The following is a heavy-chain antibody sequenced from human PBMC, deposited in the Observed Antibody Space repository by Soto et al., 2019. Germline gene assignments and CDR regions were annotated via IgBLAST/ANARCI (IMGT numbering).Heavy chain of an antibody. CDR2: IIPIFGTA. CDR3: ATFGGATDLYYYYGMDV. J-gene: IGHJ6*02. V-gene: IGHV1-69*13. D-gene: IGHD2-15*01. Sequence: SVKVSCKASGGTFSSYAISWVRQAPGQGLEWMGGIIPIFGTANYAQKFQGRVTITADESTSTAYMELSSLRSEDTAVYYCATFGGATDLYYYYGMDVWGQGTTVTVSS. CDR1: GGTFSSYA.